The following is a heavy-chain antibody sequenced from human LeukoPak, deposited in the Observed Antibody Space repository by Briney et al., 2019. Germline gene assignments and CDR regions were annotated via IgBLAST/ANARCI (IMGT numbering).Heavy chain of an antibody. CDR2: INGNTGDT. CDR3: ARDGAVTGSYNWFDP. Sequence: AASVKVSCKASGYTLTGYYMHWVRQAPGQGLEWMGWINGNTGDTRYAEKFQGRVTMTRDTSISTAYMELRSLTSDDSAVYYCARDGAVTGSYNWFDPWGQGTLVTVSS. J-gene: IGHJ5*02. CDR1: GYTLTGYY. D-gene: IGHD6-19*01. V-gene: IGHV1-2*02.